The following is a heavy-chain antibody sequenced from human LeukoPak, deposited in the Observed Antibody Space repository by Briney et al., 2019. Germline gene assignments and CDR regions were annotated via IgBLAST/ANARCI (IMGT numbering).Heavy chain of an antibody. D-gene: IGHD7-27*01. CDR2: ISPNSGGT. Sequence: ASVKVSCKPSGYTFSGFYIHWVRQAPGQGLEWMGWISPNSGGTDYAQRFQGRVTMTRDTSISTAYMELSSLRSDDAAVYYCAIQPWGSGNNWYFDLWGRGALVTVSS. J-gene: IGHJ2*01. CDR1: GYTFSGFY. V-gene: IGHV1-2*02. CDR3: AIQPWGSGNNWYFDL.